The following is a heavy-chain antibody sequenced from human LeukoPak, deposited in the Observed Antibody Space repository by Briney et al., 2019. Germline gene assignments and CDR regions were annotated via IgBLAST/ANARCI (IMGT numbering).Heavy chain of an antibody. CDR3: ARGPLVTAANSYYYYYMDL. Sequence: GGSLRFSCAASGFSFSSYSMNWVRQAPGKGLEWASSISFSGTYIYYADSLKGRITISRDNARRSLFLQMNGLRAEDTAVYYCARGPLVTAANSYYYYYMDLWGKGTTVTISS. V-gene: IGHV3-21*01. CDR1: GFSFSSYS. CDR2: ISFSGTYI. D-gene: IGHD2-2*01. J-gene: IGHJ6*03.